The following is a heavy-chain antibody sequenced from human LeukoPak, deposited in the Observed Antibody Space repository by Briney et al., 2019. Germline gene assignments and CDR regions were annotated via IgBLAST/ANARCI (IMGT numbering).Heavy chain of an antibody. J-gene: IGHJ4*02. CDR1: GFTFSSYG. V-gene: IGHV3-23*01. CDR2: ISGSGGST. CDR3: AKFYDILTGYLPHFDY. D-gene: IGHD3-9*01. Sequence: GGSLRLSCAASGFTFSSYGMSWVRQAPGKGLEWVSAISGSGGSTYYADSVKGRFTISRDNSKNTLYLQMNSLRAEDTAVYYCAKFYDILTGYLPHFDYWGQGTLVTVSS.